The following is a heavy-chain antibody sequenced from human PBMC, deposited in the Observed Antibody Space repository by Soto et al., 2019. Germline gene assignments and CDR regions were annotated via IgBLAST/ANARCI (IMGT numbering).Heavy chain of an antibody. J-gene: IGHJ3*02. CDR1: GGGCSRYY. V-gene: IGHV4-34*01. D-gene: IGHD3-22*01. CDR2: IKHSGST. Sequence: SETLSLTCAVYGGGCSRYYWSCVRHPPGKGREWVGEIKHSGSTNYNPSLKRRVTISVDTSKNQFSLTLRSVTAADTAVYYCVRWLNPVKEAFDIWGQGTMDTVSS. CDR3: VRWLNPVKEAFDI.